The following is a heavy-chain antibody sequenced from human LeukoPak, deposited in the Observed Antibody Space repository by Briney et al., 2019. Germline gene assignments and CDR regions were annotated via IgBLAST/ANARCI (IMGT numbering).Heavy chain of an antibody. Sequence: PGRSLRLSCAASGFTFDDYAMHWVRHAPGKGLEWVSGISWNSGSIVYADSVKGRFTISRGNAKNSLYLQMNSLRAEDTALYYCAKDIGTTGTGGLFDYWGQGTLVTVSS. CDR1: GFTFDDYA. D-gene: IGHD1-1*01. V-gene: IGHV3-9*01. CDR2: ISWNSGSI. CDR3: AKDIGTTGTGGLFDY. J-gene: IGHJ4*02.